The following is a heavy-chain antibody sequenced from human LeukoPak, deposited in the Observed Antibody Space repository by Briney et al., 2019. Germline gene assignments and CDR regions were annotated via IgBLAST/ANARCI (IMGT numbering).Heavy chain of an antibody. Sequence: SETLSLTCAVYGGSFSGYYWSWIRQPPGKGLEWIGEINHSGSTNYNPSLKSRVTISVDTSKNQFSLKLSSVTAADTAVYYCARLYYYDSSGYNPPRLGVPYWGQGTLVTVSS. CDR3: ARLYYYDSSGYNPPRLGVPY. D-gene: IGHD3-22*01. CDR1: GGSFSGYY. V-gene: IGHV4-34*01. J-gene: IGHJ4*02. CDR2: INHSGST.